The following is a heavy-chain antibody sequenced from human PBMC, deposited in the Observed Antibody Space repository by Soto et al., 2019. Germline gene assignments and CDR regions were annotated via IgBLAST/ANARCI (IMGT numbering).Heavy chain of an antibody. D-gene: IGHD6-19*01. Sequence: SETLSLTCTVSGVSISSSSSYWGWIRQTPGKGLEWVGSIYYGGGTYYNPSLDSRVIIFVDTSKNQLSLRLRSVTAADTAVYYCARLGGDIPVPAEDWGQGTVVTVSS. CDR2: IYYGGGT. CDR1: GVSISSSSSY. V-gene: IGHV4-39*01. CDR3: ARLGGDIPVPAED. J-gene: IGHJ4*02.